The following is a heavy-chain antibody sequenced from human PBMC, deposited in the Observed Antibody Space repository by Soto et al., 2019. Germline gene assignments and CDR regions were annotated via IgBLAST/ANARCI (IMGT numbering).Heavy chain of an antibody. V-gene: IGHV3-23*01. CDR2: ISGSGGST. CDR1: GFTFSSYA. J-gene: IGHJ6*03. CDR3: AKIPEVRGIRYYYMDV. Sequence: GGSLRLSCAASGFTFSSYAMSWVRQAPGKGLEWVSAISGSGGSTYYADSVKGRFTISRDNSKNTLYLQMNSLRAEDTAVYYCAKIPEVRGIRYYYMDVWGKGTTVTVSS. D-gene: IGHD3-10*01.